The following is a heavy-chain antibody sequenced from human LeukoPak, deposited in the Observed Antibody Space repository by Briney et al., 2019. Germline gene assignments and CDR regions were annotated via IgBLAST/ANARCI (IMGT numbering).Heavy chain of an antibody. Sequence: GGSLRLSCAASGFTFSNYWIYWVRQVPGKGLVWVSRISPDGKDTSHADSVKGRFTISRDNAKNTLYLQMNSLGAEDTAIYYCAKDQLNRFCSSGSCSITHDFWGQGTLVTVSS. CDR3: AKDQLNRFCSSGSCSITHDF. CDR2: ISPDGKDT. V-gene: IGHV3-74*01. D-gene: IGHD2-15*01. J-gene: IGHJ4*02. CDR1: GFTFSNYW.